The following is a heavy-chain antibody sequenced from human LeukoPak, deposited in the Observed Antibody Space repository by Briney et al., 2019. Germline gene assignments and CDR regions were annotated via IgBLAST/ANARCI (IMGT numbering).Heavy chain of an antibody. Sequence: PGGSLRLSCAASGFTFSSYGMSWVRQPPGKGLEWVSGFSGSGGSTYYADSVRGRFTISRDNSKNTLYLQMNSLRAEDTAIYYCAKESLLLRGPLLIYYFDFWGQGTLVTVSS. V-gene: IGHV3-23*01. CDR1: GFTFSSYG. J-gene: IGHJ4*02. CDR3: AKESLLLRGPLLIYYFDF. CDR2: FSGSGGST. D-gene: IGHD3-10*01.